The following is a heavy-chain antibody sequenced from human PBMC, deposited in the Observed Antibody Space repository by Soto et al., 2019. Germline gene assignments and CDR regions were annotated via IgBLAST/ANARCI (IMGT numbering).Heavy chain of an antibody. J-gene: IGHJ4*02. CDR2: ISGGGGST. V-gene: IGHV3-23*01. Sequence: EVQLWESGGGLVQPGGSLRLSCAATGFSFAGYALTWVRQAPGKGLEWVSAISGGGGSTYYADSVRGRFSISRDVSGNMVYLQLNRLTAGDTATYYCAKTQTFNGYYGGFDSWGQGTRVTVPS. CDR1: GFSFAGYA. D-gene: IGHD3-3*01. CDR3: AKTQTFNGYYGGFDS.